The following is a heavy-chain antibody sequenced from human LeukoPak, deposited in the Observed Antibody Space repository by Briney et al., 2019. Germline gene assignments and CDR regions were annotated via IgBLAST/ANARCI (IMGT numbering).Heavy chain of an antibody. D-gene: IGHD4-23*01. V-gene: IGHV4-59*01. Sequence: SSETLSLTCTVSGVSISSYYWSWIRQPPGKGLEWIGYIYYSGSTNYNPSLKSRVTISVDTSKNQFSLKLSSVTAADTAVYYCARDPGNRKRYWYFDLWGRGTLVTVSS. CDR3: ARDPGNRKRYWYFDL. CDR1: GVSISSYY. CDR2: IYYSGST. J-gene: IGHJ2*01.